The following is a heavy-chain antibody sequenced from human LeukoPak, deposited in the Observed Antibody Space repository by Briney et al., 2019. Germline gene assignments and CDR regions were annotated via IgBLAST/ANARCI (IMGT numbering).Heavy chain of an antibody. CDR1: GFTFSSYA. J-gene: IGHJ4*02. CDR2: ISGSGGST. D-gene: IGHD6-6*01. CDR3: AKDLYSSSSLFDY. V-gene: IGHV3-23*01. Sequence: GGSLRLPCAASGFTFSSYAMSWVRQAPGKGLEWVSAISGSGGSTYYADSVKGRFTISRDNSKNTLYLQMNSLRAEDTAVYYCAKDLYSSSSLFDYWGQGTLVTVSS.